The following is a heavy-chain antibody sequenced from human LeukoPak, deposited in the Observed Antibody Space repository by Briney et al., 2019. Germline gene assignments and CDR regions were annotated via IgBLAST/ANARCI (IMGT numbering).Heavy chain of an antibody. J-gene: IGHJ4*02. CDR2: IHYSGIT. CDR3: ASGQNRGYSYYFDH. D-gene: IGHD5-18*01. V-gene: IGHV4-30-4*01. CDR1: GGSISSGDYY. Sequence: SETLSLTCTVSGGSISSGDYYWRWIRQPPGKGLEWIGYIHYSGITYYNPSLKSRPTLSVDTSSNQFSLKLNSVTAADTAVYYCASGQNRGYSYYFDHWGQGALVTVSS.